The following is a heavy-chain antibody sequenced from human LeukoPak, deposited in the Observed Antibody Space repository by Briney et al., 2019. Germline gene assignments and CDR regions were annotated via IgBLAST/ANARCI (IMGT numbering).Heavy chain of an antibody. Sequence: GGSLRLSCAASEFTFSAFWMSWVRQAPGKGLEWVANINQDGSAKYYVDSVKGRFTVSRDNAENSLYLQTNSLRAEDTAVYYCAKDSLPDAFDIWGQGTMVTVSS. CDR1: EFTFSAFW. J-gene: IGHJ3*02. CDR2: INQDGSAK. CDR3: AKDSLPDAFDI. V-gene: IGHV3-7*01.